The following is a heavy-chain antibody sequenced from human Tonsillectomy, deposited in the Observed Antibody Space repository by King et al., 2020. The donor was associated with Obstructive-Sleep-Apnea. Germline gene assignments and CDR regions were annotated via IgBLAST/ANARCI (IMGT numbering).Heavy chain of an antibody. V-gene: IGHV3-9*01. CDR1: GFTFDDYG. D-gene: IGHD6-19*01. CDR3: VKSYSSGWYVPFDF. CDR2: ISWNSGSL. Sequence: VQLVESGGGLVKPGRSLRVSCAASGFTFDDYGMHWVRQAPGKGLEWVSGISWNSGSLGYADSVKGRFTISRDNAKNSLYLQMNSLRAEATALYYCVKSYSSGWYVPFDFWGLGTLVTVFS. J-gene: IGHJ4*02.